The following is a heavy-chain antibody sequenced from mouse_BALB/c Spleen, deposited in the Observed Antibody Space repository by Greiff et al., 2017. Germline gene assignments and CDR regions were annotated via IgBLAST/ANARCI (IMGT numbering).Heavy chain of an antibody. J-gene: IGHJ3*01. V-gene: IGHV14-3*02. Sequence: EVQLVESGAELVKPGASVKLSCTASGFNIKDTYMHWVKQRPEQGLEWIGRIDPANGNTKYDPKFQGKATITADTSSNTAYLQLSSLTSEDTAVYYCAIYYGNYGWFAYWGQGTLVTVSA. CDR3: AIYYGNYGWFAY. CDR1: GFNIKDTY. CDR2: IDPANGNT. D-gene: IGHD2-1*01.